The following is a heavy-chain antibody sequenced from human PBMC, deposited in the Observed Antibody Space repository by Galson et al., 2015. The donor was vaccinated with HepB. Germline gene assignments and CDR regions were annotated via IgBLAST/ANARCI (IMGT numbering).Heavy chain of an antibody. CDR2: IYTSGST. CDR3: ARVGWQQLVD. Sequence: TLSLTCTVSGGSISSGSYYWRWIRQPAGKGLEWIGRIYTSGSTNYNPSLKSRVTMSVDTSKNQFSLKLSSVTAADTAVYYCARVGWQQLVDWGQGTLVTVSS. J-gene: IGHJ4*02. D-gene: IGHD6-13*01. V-gene: IGHV4-61*02. CDR1: GGSISSGSYY.